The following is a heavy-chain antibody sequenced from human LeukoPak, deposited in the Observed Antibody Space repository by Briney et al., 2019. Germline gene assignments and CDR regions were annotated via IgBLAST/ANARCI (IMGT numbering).Heavy chain of an antibody. J-gene: IGHJ5*02. V-gene: IGHV3-20*04. CDR1: GFTFDDYG. CDR3: ARDSGISGYGGYNWFDP. Sequence: GGSLRLSCAASGFTFDDYGMSWVRQAPGKGLEWVSGINWNGGSTGYADSVKGRFTISRDNAKNSLYLQMNSLRAEDTAVYYCARDSGISGYGGYNWFDPWGQGTLVTVSS. CDR2: INWNGGST. D-gene: IGHD3-22*01.